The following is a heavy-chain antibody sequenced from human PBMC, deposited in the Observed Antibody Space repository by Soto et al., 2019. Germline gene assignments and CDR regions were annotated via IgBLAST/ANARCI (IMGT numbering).Heavy chain of an antibody. CDR2: ITPTFGTT. V-gene: IGHV1-69*01. CDR1: GGTFSSYV. J-gene: IGHJ3*02. CDR3: ARGNCSSTGCSGAFDI. Sequence: QVQLVQSGAEVKKPGSSVKVSCKASGGTFSSYVISWVRQAPGQGLEWMGGITPTFGTTNYAQKLQGRVTIIADESTRTAYMELSSLRSEDTAVYYCARGNCSSTGCSGAFDIWGQGTMVTVSS. D-gene: IGHD2-2*01.